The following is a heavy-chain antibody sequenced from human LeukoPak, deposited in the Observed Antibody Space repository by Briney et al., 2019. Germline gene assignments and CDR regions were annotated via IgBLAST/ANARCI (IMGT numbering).Heavy chain of an antibody. D-gene: IGHD2-8*01. CDR1: GYTFTSYG. Sequence: GASVKVSCKASGYTFTSYGISWVRQAPGQGLEWMGWISAYNGNTNYAQKLQGRVTMTTDTSTSTAYMELRSLRSDDTAVYYCARDDHYCTNGVCRPGRDGMDVWGQGTTVTVSS. CDR3: ARDDHYCTNGVCRPGRDGMDV. J-gene: IGHJ6*02. V-gene: IGHV1-18*01. CDR2: ISAYNGNT.